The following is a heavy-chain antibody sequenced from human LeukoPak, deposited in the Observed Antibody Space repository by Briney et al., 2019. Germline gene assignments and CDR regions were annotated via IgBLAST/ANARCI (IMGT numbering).Heavy chain of an antibody. CDR3: ARYSSSPIHGFDY. J-gene: IGHJ4*02. D-gene: IGHD6-13*01. Sequence: PSETLSLTCTVSGGSISSYYWSWIRQPPGKGLEWIGYIYYSGSTNYNPSLKSRVTISVDTSKNPFSLKLSSVTAADTAVYYCARYSSSPIHGFDYWGQGTLVTVSS. V-gene: IGHV4-59*01. CDR1: GGSISSYY. CDR2: IYYSGST.